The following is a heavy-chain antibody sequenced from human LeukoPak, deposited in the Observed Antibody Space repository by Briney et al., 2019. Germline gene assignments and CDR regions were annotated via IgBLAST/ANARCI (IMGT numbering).Heavy chain of an antibody. D-gene: IGHD1-26*01. Sequence: PGGSLRLSCAASGFAFSGYWMSWVRQAPGKGLEGVANINQDGSETYYVDSVKGRFTISRDNTKNSLYLQMNSLRAEDTAVYYCARDPPVVGATELTDAFDIWGQGTMVTVSS. CDR1: GFAFSGYW. CDR2: INQDGSET. J-gene: IGHJ3*02. V-gene: IGHV3-7*01. CDR3: ARDPPVVGATELTDAFDI.